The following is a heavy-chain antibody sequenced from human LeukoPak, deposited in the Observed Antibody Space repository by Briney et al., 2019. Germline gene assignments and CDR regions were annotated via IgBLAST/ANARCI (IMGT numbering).Heavy chain of an antibody. V-gene: IGHV4-4*07. J-gene: IGHJ4*02. CDR1: GGSISSYH. CDR3: ARGYSGYSRAYFDY. D-gene: IGHD5-12*01. Sequence: PSETLSLTCTVSGGSISSYHWSWIRQPAGKGLEWIGCIYTSGSTDYNPSLKSRVTMSVGTSENQFSLRLSSVTAADTAVYYCARGYSGYSRAYFDYWGQGTLVTVSS. CDR2: IYTSGST.